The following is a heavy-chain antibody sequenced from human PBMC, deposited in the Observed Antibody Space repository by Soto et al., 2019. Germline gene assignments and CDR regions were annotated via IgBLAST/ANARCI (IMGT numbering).Heavy chain of an antibody. J-gene: IGHJ6*02. CDR2: IYPGDSNT. CDR3: ARFSGYSYVNYPMDV. CDR1: GYSFTNYW. D-gene: IGHD5-18*01. V-gene: IGHV5-51*01. Sequence: PGESLKISCKGSGYSFTNYWIGWVRQMPGKGLDWMGIIYPGDSNTRYSPSFQGQGTISADKSISTAYLRWSSLKASDTAMYYCARFSGYSYVNYPMDVWGQGTTVTVSS.